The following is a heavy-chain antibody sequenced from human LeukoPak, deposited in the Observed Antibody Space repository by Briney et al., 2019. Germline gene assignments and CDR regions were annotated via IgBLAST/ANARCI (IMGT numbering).Heavy chain of an antibody. J-gene: IGHJ4*02. Sequence: ASVKVSCKASGYTFTSYYVHWVRQAPGQGLEWXXIINPSGGSTSXXQKXXXRVTMTRDTSTSTVYMELSSLRSEDTAVYYCARGDYSNYHYLGYWGQGTLVTVSS. V-gene: IGHV1-46*01. CDR3: ARGDYSNYHYLGY. CDR1: GYTFTSYY. CDR2: INPSGGST. D-gene: IGHD4-4*01.